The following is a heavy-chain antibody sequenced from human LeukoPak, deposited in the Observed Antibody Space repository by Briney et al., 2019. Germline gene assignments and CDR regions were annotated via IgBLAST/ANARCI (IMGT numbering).Heavy chain of an antibody. CDR3: ARVYTVTNSPSDY. CDR2: ISSSSSYI. J-gene: IGHJ4*02. Sequence: KTGGSLRLSCAASGFTFSSYSMNWVRQAPGKGLEWVSSISSSSSYIYYADSVKGRFTISRDNAKNSLYLQMNSLRAEDTAVYYCARVYTVTNSPSDYWGQGTLVTVSS. D-gene: IGHD4-17*01. V-gene: IGHV3-21*01. CDR1: GFTFSSYS.